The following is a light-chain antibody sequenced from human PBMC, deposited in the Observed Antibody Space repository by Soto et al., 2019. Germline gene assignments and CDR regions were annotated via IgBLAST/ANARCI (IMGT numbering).Light chain of an antibody. CDR1: SGHNTYA. J-gene: IGLJ3*02. Sequence: QPVLTQSPSASASLGASVKLTCTLSSGHNTYAIAWHQQQPEKGPRFLMKLNSDGSHNKGDGIPDRFSGSSSGAERYLTISRLQSEDEADYYCQTWGTGIWVFGGGTKVTIL. CDR2: LNSDGSH. V-gene: IGLV4-69*01. CDR3: QTWGTGIWV.